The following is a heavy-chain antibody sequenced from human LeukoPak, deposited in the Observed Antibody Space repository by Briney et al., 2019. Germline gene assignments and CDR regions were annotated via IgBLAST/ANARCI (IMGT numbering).Heavy chain of an antibody. D-gene: IGHD4-11*01. V-gene: IGHV4-39*07. Sequence: SETLSLTCTVSGGSISGSSYYWGWIRQPPGKGLEWIGSIYYSGSTYYNPSLKSRVTISVDRSKNQFSLKLSSVTAADTAVYYCARASPYSYDAFDIWGQGTMVTVSS. CDR2: IYYSGST. CDR1: GGSISGSSYY. J-gene: IGHJ3*02. CDR3: ARASPYSYDAFDI.